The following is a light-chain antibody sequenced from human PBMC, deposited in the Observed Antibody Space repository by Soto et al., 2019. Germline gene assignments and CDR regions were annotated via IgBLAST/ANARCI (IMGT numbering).Light chain of an antibody. CDR2: KDS. CDR1: ALAKQY. V-gene: IGLV3-25*03. CDR3: QSADSSGTYVV. Sequence: YELTQPPSVSVSPGQTARITCSGDALAKQYAYWYQQKPGQAPVLVIYKDSERPSGIPERFSGSSSGTTVTLTISGVQAEDEADYYCQSADSSGTYVVFGGGTKLTVL. J-gene: IGLJ2*01.